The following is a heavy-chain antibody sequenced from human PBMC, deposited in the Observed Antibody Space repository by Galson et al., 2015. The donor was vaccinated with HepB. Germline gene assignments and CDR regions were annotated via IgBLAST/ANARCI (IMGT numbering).Heavy chain of an antibody. V-gene: IGHV4-31*03. CDR3: AREDSSSSSTYYLDS. J-gene: IGHJ4*02. Sequence: TLSLTCTVSGGSISSYGYYWSWIRQHPGEGLEWIGYIYYTGTTYYNPSLTSRVTTSVDTSKNQFSLKVTSVTAADTAVYYCAREDSSSSSTYYLDSWGQGTLVTVSS. CDR2: IYYTGTT. D-gene: IGHD6-6*01. CDR1: GGSISSYGYY.